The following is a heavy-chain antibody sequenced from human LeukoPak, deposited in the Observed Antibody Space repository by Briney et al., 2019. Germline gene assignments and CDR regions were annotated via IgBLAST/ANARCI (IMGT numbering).Heavy chain of an antibody. CDR2: INTNTGNP. CDR1: GYTFTSYA. J-gene: IGHJ4*02. D-gene: IGHD4-17*01. Sequence: ASVKVSCKASGYTFTSYAMNWVRQAPGQGLEWMRWINTNTGNPTYAQGFTGRFVFSLDTSVSTAYLQISSLKAEDTAVYYCATTEKDYDFDYWGQGTLVTVSS. CDR3: ATTEKDYDFDY. V-gene: IGHV7-4-1*02.